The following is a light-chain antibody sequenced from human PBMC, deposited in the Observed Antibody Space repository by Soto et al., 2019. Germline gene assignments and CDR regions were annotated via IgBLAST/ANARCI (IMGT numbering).Light chain of an antibody. J-gene: IGLJ3*02. CDR2: LNSDGSH. Sequence: QLVLTQSPSASASLGASVKLTCTLSSGHSDYAIAWHQQQPEKGPRYLMKLNSDGSHSKGDGIPDRFSGSSSGAERYLTISRLQSEDEADYYCQTWGTGIRVFGGGTQLTVL. V-gene: IGLV4-69*01. CDR3: QTWGTGIRV. CDR1: SGHSDYA.